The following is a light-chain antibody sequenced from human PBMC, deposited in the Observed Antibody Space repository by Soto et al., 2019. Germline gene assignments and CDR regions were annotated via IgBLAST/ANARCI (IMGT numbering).Light chain of an antibody. V-gene: IGKV3-20*01. CDR1: QSLSNNF. CDR2: GAS. Sequence: EIVLTQSPGTLSLSPGERATLSCRASQSLSNNFLAWYQQKPGQAPRLLIYGASSRASGIPDRFSGSGSGTDFTLTLSRLEPEDFAIYYCQQYGSSPTFGQGTKLEIK. J-gene: IGKJ2*01. CDR3: QQYGSSPT.